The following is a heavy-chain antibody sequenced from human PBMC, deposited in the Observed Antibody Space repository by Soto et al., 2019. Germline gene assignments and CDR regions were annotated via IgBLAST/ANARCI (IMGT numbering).Heavy chain of an antibody. D-gene: IGHD3-16*01. CDR1: GGSISSGGYY. V-gene: IGHV4-31*03. J-gene: IGHJ4*02. Sequence: TLSLTCTVSGGSISSGGYYWSWIRQHPGKGLEWIGYIYYSGSTYYNPSLKSRVTISVDTSKKQFSLKLSSVTAADTAVYYCARGMISGFPLIFVYWGQGTLVTVSS. CDR2: IYYSGST. CDR3: ARGMISGFPLIFVY.